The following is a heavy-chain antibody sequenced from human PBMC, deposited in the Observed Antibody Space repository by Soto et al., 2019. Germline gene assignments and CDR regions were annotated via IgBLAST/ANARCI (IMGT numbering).Heavy chain of an antibody. CDR2: IRSKANNYAT. Sequence: EVQLVESGGGLVQPGGSLKLSCAASGFTFSASGMHWVRQASGKGLEWVGRIRSKANNYATAYAASVKGRFTVSRDDPKNTAYLQMDSLETEDTAVYYCTRQYVDDYNSFDSWGQGTLVTVSS. V-gene: IGHV3-73*01. CDR1: GFTFSASG. J-gene: IGHJ4*02. CDR3: TRQYVDDYNSFDS. D-gene: IGHD4-4*01.